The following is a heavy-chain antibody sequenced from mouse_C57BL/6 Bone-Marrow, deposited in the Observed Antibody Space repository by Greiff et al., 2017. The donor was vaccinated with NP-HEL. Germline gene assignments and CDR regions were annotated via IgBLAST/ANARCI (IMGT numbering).Heavy chain of an antibody. J-gene: IGHJ2*01. CDR1: GFTFSDYY. CDR3: ARHEDDYDGGYYFDY. V-gene: IGHV5-12*01. Sequence: EVKLMESGGGLVQPGGSLKLSCAASGFTFSDYYMYWVRQTPEKRLEWVAYISNGGGSTYYPDTVKGRFTISRDNAKNTLYLQMSRLKSEDTAMYYCARHEDDYDGGYYFDYWGQGTTLTVSS. CDR2: ISNGGGST. D-gene: IGHD2-4*01.